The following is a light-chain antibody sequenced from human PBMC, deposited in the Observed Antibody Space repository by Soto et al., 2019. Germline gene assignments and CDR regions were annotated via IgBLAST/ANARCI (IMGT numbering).Light chain of an antibody. Sequence: QSALTQPASVSGSPGQSITISCTGTSSDVGGYNYVSWYQQHPGKAPKLMIYDVSNRPSGVSNRFSGSKSGNTASLTISGPQAEDEADYSCSSYTSSSTPVVFGGGTKLPVL. CDR2: DVS. J-gene: IGLJ2*01. CDR1: SSDVGGYNY. CDR3: SSYTSSSTPVV. V-gene: IGLV2-14*01.